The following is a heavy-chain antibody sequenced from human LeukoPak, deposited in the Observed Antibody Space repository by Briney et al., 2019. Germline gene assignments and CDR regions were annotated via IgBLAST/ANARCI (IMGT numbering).Heavy chain of an antibody. CDR1: GSSISSTNW. D-gene: IGHD1-26*01. CDR3: ARANSGSLSFDY. J-gene: IGHJ4*02. CDR2: IYHSGST. Sequence: ASETLSLTCAVSGSSISSTNWWSWVRQPPGKGLEWIGEIYHSGSTNYNPSLKSRVTISVDKSKNQFSLKLSSVTAADTAVYYCARANSGSLSFDYWGQGTLVTVSS. V-gene: IGHV4-4*02.